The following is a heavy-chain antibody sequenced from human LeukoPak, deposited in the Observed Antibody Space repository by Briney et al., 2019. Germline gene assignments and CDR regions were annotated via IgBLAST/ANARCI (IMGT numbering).Heavy chain of an antibody. CDR3: ARDRGWGKEFDY. D-gene: IGHD3-16*01. CDR2: IYHSGST. J-gene: IGHJ4*02. CDR1: GYSISSGYY. Sequence: SATLSLTCTVSGYSISSGYYWGWIRQPPGKGLEWIGSIYHSGSTYYNPSLKSRVTISVDTSKNQFSLKLSSVTAADTAVYYYARDRGWGKEFDYWGQGTLVTVSS. V-gene: IGHV4-38-2*02.